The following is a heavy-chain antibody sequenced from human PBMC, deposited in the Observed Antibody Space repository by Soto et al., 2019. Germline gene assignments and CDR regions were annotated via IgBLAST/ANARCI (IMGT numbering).Heavy chain of an antibody. D-gene: IGHD3-3*01. V-gene: IGHV1-18*01. CDR3: AKPLYGDYFYYGMDV. J-gene: IGHJ6*02. CDR2: ISAYNGNT. Sequence: QVQLVQSGAEVKKPGASVKVSCKASGYTFTSYGISWVRQAPGQGLEWMGWISAYNGNTNYAQKLQGRVTMTTDTSTSTAYMELRRVRSDDTAVYYCAKPLYGDYFYYGMDVWGQGTTVTVSS. CDR1: GYTFTSYG.